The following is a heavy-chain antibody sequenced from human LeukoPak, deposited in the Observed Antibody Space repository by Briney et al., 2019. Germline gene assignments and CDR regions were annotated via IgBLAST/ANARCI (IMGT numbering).Heavy chain of an antibody. D-gene: IGHD6-13*01. V-gene: IGHV3-30*02. J-gene: IGHJ4*02. CDR3: AKGLGSSWYTQNDY. Sequence: GGSLRLSCAASGFTFSSYGMHWVRQAPGKGLEWVSFIRNDGSNKYYADSLKGRFTISRDNSKNTLYLQMNSLRAEDTAVYYCAKGLGSSWYTQNDYWGQGTLVTVSS. CDR1: GFTFSSYG. CDR2: IRNDGSNK.